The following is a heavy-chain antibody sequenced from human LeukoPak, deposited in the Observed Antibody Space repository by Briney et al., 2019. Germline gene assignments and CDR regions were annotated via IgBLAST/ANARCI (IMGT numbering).Heavy chain of an antibody. CDR1: GFTFSSYA. V-gene: IGHV3-23*01. Sequence: GGSLRLSCAASGFTFSSYAMSWVRQAPGKGLEWVSAISGSGGSTYYADSVKGRFTISRDNSKSALFLQMNSLRAEDTAVYYCAKDPRVGSRVATPCHWGQGTLVSVSS. J-gene: IGHJ4*02. CDR3: AKDPRVGSRVATPCH. CDR2: ISGSGGST. D-gene: IGHD5-24*01.